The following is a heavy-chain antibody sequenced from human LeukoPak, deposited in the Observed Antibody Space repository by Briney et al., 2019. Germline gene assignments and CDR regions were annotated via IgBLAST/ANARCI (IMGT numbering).Heavy chain of an antibody. V-gene: IGHV1-2*02. D-gene: IGHD6-19*01. J-gene: IGHJ1*01. CDR2: IHPNSGGT. CDR3: ARLASVPG. CDR1: GYTFTGYY. Sequence: GASVKVSCKASGYTFTGYYLHWVRQAPGQGLEWMGWIHPNSGGTNYAQKFQGRVTMTRDTSISTAYMELISLRSDDTAVYFCARLASVPGWGQGTLVTVSS.